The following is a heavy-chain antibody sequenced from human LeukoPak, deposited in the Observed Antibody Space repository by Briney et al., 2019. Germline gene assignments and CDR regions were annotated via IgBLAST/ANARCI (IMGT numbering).Heavy chain of an antibody. CDR2: IEDSENT. J-gene: IGHJ4*02. D-gene: IGHD5-18*01. CDR3: TRVSYYGYSYGFSDY. CDR1: GGSITTYY. Sequence: SETLSLTCSVSGGSITTYYWSWIRQAPGKGLEWVGYIEDSENTNYNPSLKSRVAISVDTSKNQFSLKLSSVTAADTAVYYCTRVSYYGYSYGFSDYWGQGTLVTVSS. V-gene: IGHV4-59*01.